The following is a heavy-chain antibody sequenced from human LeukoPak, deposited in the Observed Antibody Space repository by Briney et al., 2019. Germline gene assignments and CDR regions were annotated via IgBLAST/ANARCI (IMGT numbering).Heavy chain of an antibody. Sequence: SETLSLTCAAYGGSFSGYYWSWIRQPPGKGLEWIGEINHSGSTNYNPSLKSRVTISVDTSKNQFSLKLSSVTAADTAVYYCARGLGSSSWYFYDYWGQGTLVTVSS. V-gene: IGHV4-34*01. D-gene: IGHD6-13*01. CDR1: GGSFSGYY. CDR2: INHSGST. J-gene: IGHJ4*02. CDR3: ARGLGSSSWYFYDY.